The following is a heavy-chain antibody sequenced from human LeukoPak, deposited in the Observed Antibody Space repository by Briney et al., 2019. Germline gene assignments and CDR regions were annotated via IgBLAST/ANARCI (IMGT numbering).Heavy chain of an antibody. Sequence: SETLSLTCTVSGGSIRIYYWSWIRQPPGKGLEWLGYVYNSGSTDYNPSLKSRVTISADTSKNQFSLKLSSVTAADTAVYYCVRDRELFYWGQGTLVTVSS. J-gene: IGHJ4*02. D-gene: IGHD1-7*01. V-gene: IGHV4-59*01. CDR2: VYNSGST. CDR3: VRDRELFY. CDR1: GGSIRIYY.